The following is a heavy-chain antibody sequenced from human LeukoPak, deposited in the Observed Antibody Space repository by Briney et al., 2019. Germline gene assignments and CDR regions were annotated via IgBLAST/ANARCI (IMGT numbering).Heavy chain of an antibody. CDR2: IYYSGST. Sequence: SETLSLTCTVSGGSISSYYWSWIRQPPGKGLEWIGYIYYSGSTNYNPSLKSRVSISVDTSMNQFSLKLSSVTAADTAVYYCARVEYSFHIDYWGQGTLVTVSA. CDR1: GGSISSYY. D-gene: IGHD6-6*01. V-gene: IGHV4-59*01. J-gene: IGHJ4*02. CDR3: ARVEYSFHIDY.